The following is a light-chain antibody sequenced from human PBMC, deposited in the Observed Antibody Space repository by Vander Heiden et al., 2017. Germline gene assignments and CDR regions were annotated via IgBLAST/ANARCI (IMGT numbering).Light chain of an antibody. CDR1: QGISSY. Sequence: DIQLTQSPSFLSASVGDRVTITCRGSQGISSYLAWYQQKPGKAPELLIYGASNLKNGVPSRFSGSGSGTEFTLTISSLQPEDFATYYCQQRNTYPLTFGGGTKVEIK. CDR2: GAS. CDR3: QQRNTYPLT. V-gene: IGKV1-9*01. J-gene: IGKJ4*01.